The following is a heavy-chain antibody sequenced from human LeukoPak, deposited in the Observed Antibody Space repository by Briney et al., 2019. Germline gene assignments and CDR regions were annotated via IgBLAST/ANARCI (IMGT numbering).Heavy chain of an antibody. CDR1: RGSIRADY. D-gene: IGHD4-23*01. CDR2: ISYSGST. CDR3: ARDNRGGGNSASDP. J-gene: IGHJ5*02. Sequence: SETPSLTCALSRGSIRADYWSTIRQPPGKGLEWIGYISYSGSTNFNPSLKSRVNMSVDTSKNQFSLKLSSVTAADTAVYYCARDNRGGGNSASDPSGQGTLVTVYS. V-gene: IGHV4-59*12.